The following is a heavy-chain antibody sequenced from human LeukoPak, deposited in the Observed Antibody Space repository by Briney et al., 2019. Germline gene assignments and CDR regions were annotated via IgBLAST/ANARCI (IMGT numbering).Heavy chain of an antibody. V-gene: IGHV1-18*01. CDR3: ARDTLVDTMVRGVIIADYFDY. J-gene: IGHJ4*02. Sequence: ASVKVSRKASGYTFTSYGISWVRQAPGQGLEWMGWISAYNGNTNYAQKLQGRVTMTTDTSTSTAYMELRSLRSDDTAVYYCARDTLVDTMVRGVIIADYFDYWGQGTLVTVSS. CDR2: ISAYNGNT. D-gene: IGHD3-10*01. CDR1: GYTFTSYG.